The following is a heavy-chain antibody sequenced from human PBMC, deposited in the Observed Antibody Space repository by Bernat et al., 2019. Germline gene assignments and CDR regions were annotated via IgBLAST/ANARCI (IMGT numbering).Heavy chain of an antibody. V-gene: IGHV3-21*01. CDR2: ISSSSSYI. CDR1: GFTFSSYS. CDR3: AIGWELRVPNH. J-gene: IGHJ5*02. Sequence: EVQLVESGGGLVKPGGSLRLSCAASGFTFSSYSMNWVRQAPGKGLEWVSSISSSSSYIYYAGSVKGRIHNPRDKAKNSLYLQTNSLRAEDTAVYYCAIGWELRVPNHWGQGTLVTVSS. D-gene: IGHD1-26*01.